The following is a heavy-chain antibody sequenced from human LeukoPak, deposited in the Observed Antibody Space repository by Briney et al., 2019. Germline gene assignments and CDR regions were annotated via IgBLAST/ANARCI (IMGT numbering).Heavy chain of an antibody. J-gene: IGHJ4*02. CDR2: INHSGST. CDR1: GGSFSGYY. D-gene: IGHD1-26*01. CDR3: ARHGGRRVQWGY. V-gene: IGHV4-34*01. Sequence: SETLSLTCAVYGGSFSGYYWSWIRQPPGKGLEWIGEINHSGSTNYNPSLKSRVTISVDTSKNQFSPKLSSVTAADTAVYYCARHGGRRVQWGYRGQGTLVTVSS.